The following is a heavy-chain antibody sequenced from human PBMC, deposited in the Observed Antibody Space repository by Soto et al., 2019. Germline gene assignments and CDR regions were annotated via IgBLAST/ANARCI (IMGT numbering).Heavy chain of an antibody. CDR3: AREGYYYDSSGSLDY. CDR1: GYAFTGDY. V-gene: IGHV1-2*02. D-gene: IGHD3-22*01. J-gene: IGHJ4*02. Sequence: ASLKGSWKASGYAFTGDYMHWVRQAPGQGLEWMGWINPNSGGTNYAQKFQGRVTMTRDTSISTAYMELSRLRSDDTAVYYCAREGYYYDSSGSLDYWVKGTLVTSPQ. CDR2: INPNSGGT.